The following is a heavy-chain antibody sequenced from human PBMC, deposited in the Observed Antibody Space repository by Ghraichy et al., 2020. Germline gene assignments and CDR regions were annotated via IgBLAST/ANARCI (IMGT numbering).Heavy chain of an antibody. CDR3: ARGSRVVRFFYYDGMDV. V-gene: IGHV3-48*02. J-gene: IGHJ6*02. Sequence: GGSLRLSCVGSGFTFSSYSMNWVRQSPGKGLEWVSYITGSSRTISYADSVKGRFTISRDNAQNSLYLQMNSLRDEDTAVYYCARGSRVVRFFYYDGMDVWGQGTTVTGSS. D-gene: IGHD4-23*01. CDR1: GFTFSSYS. CDR2: ITGSSRTI.